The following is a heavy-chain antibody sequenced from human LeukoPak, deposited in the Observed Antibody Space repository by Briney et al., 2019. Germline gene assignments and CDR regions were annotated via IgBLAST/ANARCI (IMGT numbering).Heavy chain of an antibody. Sequence: PSETLSLTCSVSGGSISTYYWTWIRQPPGKGLEWIGYIYYSGSTNYNPSLKSRVTISVDTSKNQFSLKLSSVTAADTAVYYCARDRYYYDSSGYYSYYFDYWGQGTLVTVSS. CDR1: GGSISTYY. D-gene: IGHD3-22*01. J-gene: IGHJ4*02. V-gene: IGHV4-59*01. CDR2: IYYSGST. CDR3: ARDRYYYDSSGYYSYYFDY.